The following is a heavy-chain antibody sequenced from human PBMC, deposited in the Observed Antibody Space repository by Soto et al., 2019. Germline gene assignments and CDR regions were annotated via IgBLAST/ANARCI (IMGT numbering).Heavy chain of an antibody. Sequence: SETLSLTCIVSGESISSSSYYWGWTRQPPGKGLEWIGSIYYSGRTYYNPSFKSRVTISIDTSKNQFSLKLSSVTATDPAVYYCARQRTTVVTQAYFDHWGQGALVTVSS. D-gene: IGHD2-21*02. V-gene: IGHV4-39*01. CDR2: IYYSGRT. CDR1: GESISSSSYY. CDR3: ARQRTTVVTQAYFDH. J-gene: IGHJ4*02.